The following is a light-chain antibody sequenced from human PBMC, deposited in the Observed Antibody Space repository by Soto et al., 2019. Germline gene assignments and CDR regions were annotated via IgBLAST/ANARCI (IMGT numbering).Light chain of an antibody. V-gene: IGKV3-15*01. CDR1: QSVSSN. Sequence: EIVMTQSPATLSVSPGERATLSCRASQSVSSNLAWYQQKPGQAPRLLISGASTRATGIPARFSGSGSGTEFTLTISSPQSEDFAVYYCQQYNNWPPWTFGQGTKVEIK. CDR2: GAS. CDR3: QQYNNWPPWT. J-gene: IGKJ1*01.